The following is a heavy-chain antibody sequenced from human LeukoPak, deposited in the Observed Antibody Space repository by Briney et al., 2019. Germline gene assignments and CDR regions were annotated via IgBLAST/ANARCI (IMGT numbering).Heavy chain of an antibody. D-gene: IGHD3-10*01. CDR3: ARDAGELGPFDY. CDR1: GFTFSDYC. V-gene: IGHV3-11*01. J-gene: IGHJ4*02. CDR2: ISSSGSTI. Sequence: GGSLRLSCAASGFTFSDYCMSWTRQAPGKGLEWVSYISSSGSTIYYADSVKGRFTISRDNAKNSLCLQMNSLRAEDTAVYYCARDAGELGPFDYWGQGTLVTVSS.